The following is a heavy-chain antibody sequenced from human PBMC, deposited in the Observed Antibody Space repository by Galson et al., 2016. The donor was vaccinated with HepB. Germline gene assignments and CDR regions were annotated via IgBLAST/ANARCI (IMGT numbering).Heavy chain of an antibody. V-gene: IGHV3-7*01. CDR2: IKQDGSEK. CDR1: GFTFSSCW. J-gene: IGHJ6*02. Sequence: SLRLSCAASGFTFSSCWMTWVRQAPGKGLEWVANIKQDGSEKYYVDSVKGRFTISRDNAKNSLYLQMNSLRAEDTAVYYCAREGLSDYVDYKYYYYALDVWGLGTTVTVAS. D-gene: IGHD4-17*01. CDR3: AREGLSDYVDYKYYYYALDV.